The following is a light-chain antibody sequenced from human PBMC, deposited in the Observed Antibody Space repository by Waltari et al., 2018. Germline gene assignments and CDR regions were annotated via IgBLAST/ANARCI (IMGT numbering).Light chain of an antibody. J-gene: IGLJ2*01. CDR3: NSYAGSNSVL. CDR2: AVS. V-gene: IGLV2-8*01. Sequence: QSALTQPPSASGPPGQPVPHSCTGTSRDVGGYNSVSWYQQHPGKPPKLLIYAVSKRPSGVHDLCSVSKSGNTAYLPVSGLQAEDEADYYCNSYAGSNSVLFGAGTKLTVL. CDR1: SRDVGGYNS.